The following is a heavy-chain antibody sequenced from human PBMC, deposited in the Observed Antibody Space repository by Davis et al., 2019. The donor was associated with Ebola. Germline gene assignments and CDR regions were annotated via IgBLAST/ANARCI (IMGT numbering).Heavy chain of an antibody. CDR3: VRGWLRGGMEV. Sequence: PSETLSLTCALSGDSVSSGGWNWIRQSPSRGLEWLGRTYYSSKWYNDYAVAVKSRITINPDTSKNQFSLQLNSVTPEDTAVYDCVRGWLRGGMEVWGEGTTVTVSS. CDR2: TYYSSKWYN. J-gene: IGHJ6*04. D-gene: IGHD3-9*01. V-gene: IGHV6-1*01. CDR1: GDSVSSGG.